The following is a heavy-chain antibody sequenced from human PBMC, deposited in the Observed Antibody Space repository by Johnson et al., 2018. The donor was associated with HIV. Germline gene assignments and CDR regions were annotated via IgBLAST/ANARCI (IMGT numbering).Heavy chain of an antibody. Sequence: VQLVESGGGLVQPGGSLRLSCAASGFTFSSYWMSWVRQAPGNGLEWVANIKQDGSEKYYVDSVKGRFPISRDNAKNSLYLQMNSLRAEDTAVYYCARVVVWIVVAHAFDIWGQGTMVTVSS. D-gene: IGHD3-22*01. CDR2: IKQDGSEK. V-gene: IGHV3-7*01. CDR3: ARVVVWIVVAHAFDI. CDR1: GFTFSSYW. J-gene: IGHJ3*02.